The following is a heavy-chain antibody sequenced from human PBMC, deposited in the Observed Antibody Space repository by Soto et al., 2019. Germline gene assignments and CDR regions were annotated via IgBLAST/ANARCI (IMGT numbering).Heavy chain of an antibody. CDR1: GGSFSGYY. CDR2: INHSGST. D-gene: IGHD4-17*01. J-gene: IGHJ4*02. V-gene: IGHV4-34*01. Sequence: SETLSLTCAVYGGSFSGYYWSWIRQPPWKGLEWIGEINHSGSTNYNPSLKSRVTISVDTSKNQFPLKLSSVTAADTAVYYCARLGDYGDYGLNLVTSWGQGTLVTVSS. CDR3: ARLGDYGDYGLNLVTS.